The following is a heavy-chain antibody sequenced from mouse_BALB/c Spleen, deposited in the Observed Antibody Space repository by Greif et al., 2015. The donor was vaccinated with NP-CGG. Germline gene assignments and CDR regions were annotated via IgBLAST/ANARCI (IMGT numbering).Heavy chain of an antibody. J-gene: IGHJ1*01. D-gene: IGHD1-2*01. CDR3: ARGVRLPRYFDV. V-gene: IGHV14-3*02. CDR1: GLNIKDTY. CDR2: IDPANGNT. Sequence: VQLQQSGAELVKPGASVKLSCTASGLNIKDTYMHWVKQRPEQGLEWIGRIDPANGNTKYDPKFQGKATITADTSSNTAYLQLSSLTSEDTAVYYCARGVRLPRYFDVWGAGTTVTVSS.